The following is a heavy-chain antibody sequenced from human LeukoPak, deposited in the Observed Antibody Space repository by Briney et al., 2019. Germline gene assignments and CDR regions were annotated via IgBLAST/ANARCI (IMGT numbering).Heavy chain of an antibody. J-gene: IGHJ5*02. D-gene: IGHD3-3*01. CDR3: AKGGVLRFLEWPYWFDP. V-gene: IGHV4-59*01. CDR1: GGSISGYY. Sequence: SETLSLTCTVSGGSISGYYWSWIRQPPGKGLEWIAYIYYNGISNYNPSLKSRVIISVDSSKNQFSLKLTSVTAADTAVYYCAKGGVLRFLEWPYWFDPWGQGTLVTVSS. CDR2: IYYNGIS.